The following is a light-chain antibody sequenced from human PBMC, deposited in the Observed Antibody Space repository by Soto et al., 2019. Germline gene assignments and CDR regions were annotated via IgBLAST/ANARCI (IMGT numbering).Light chain of an antibody. CDR1: QGIGND. V-gene: IGKV1-17*01. CDR3: LQHSTYPLT. Sequence: DIQMTQFPSSLSASVGARVTITCRASQGIGNDLGWYQQKPGKAPKRLIYAASSLQSGGPSRFSGSGSGTEFTHAISSLQPEDCATFDCLQHSTYPLTFGQGTKVEIK. CDR2: AAS. J-gene: IGKJ1*01.